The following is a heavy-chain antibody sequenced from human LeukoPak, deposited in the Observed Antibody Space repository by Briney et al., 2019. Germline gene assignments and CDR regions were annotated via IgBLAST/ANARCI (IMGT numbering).Heavy chain of an antibody. CDR3: AKGEYYDSSGYYDY. V-gene: IGHV3-9*01. CDR1: GFTFDDYA. J-gene: IGHJ4*02. CDR2: ISWNSGSI. Sequence: GRSLRLSCAASGFTFDDYAMHWVRHAPGKGLEWVSGISWNSGSIGYADPVKGRFTISRDNAKNSLYLQMNSLRAEDTALYYCAKGEYYDSSGYYDYWGQGTLVTVSS. D-gene: IGHD3-22*01.